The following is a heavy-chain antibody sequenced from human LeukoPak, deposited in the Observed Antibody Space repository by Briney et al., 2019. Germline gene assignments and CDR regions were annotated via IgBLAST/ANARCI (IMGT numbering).Heavy chain of an antibody. CDR3: ARDGYDFWSGGFDP. D-gene: IGHD3-3*01. V-gene: IGHV4-38-2*02. Sequence: SETLSLTCTVSGYSISSTYHWGWIRQSTGKGLEWIGSISRSGSTYHNPSLKSRVTISVDTSKNQFSLKLNSVTAADTAVYYCARDGYDFWSGGFDPWGQGTLVTVSS. CDR2: ISRSGST. CDR1: GYSISSTYH. J-gene: IGHJ5*02.